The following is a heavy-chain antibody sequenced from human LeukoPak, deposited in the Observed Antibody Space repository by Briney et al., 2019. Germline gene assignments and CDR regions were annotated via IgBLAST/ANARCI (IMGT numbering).Heavy chain of an antibody. CDR1: GYTLTSYD. D-gene: IGHD2-15*01. CDR2: MNPNSGIA. V-gene: IGHV1-8*01. J-gene: IGHJ5*02. CDR3: ARCNEGYCSGGSCNWFDP. Sequence: ASVKVSCKASGYTLTSYDINWVQQAIGQGLEWMGWMNPNSGIAGYAQKFQGRVTMTRNTSISTAYMELSSLRSEDTAVYYCARCNEGYCSGGSCNWFDPWGQGTLVSVSS.